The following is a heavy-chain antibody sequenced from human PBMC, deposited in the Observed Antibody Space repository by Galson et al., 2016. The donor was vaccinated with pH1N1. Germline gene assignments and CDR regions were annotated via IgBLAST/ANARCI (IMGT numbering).Heavy chain of an antibody. CDR2: ISGYNGDT. CDR1: GYMFTSYG. CDR3: ARLSGSRWLDP. D-gene: IGHD3-10*01. Sequence: SVKVSCKASGYMFTSYGITWVRQAPGQGLEWMGLISGYNGDTNYAQKFRGRLTMTTDTSPTTAHMELRSLRSDDTAFHYCARLSGSRWLDPWGQGTLVTVSS. V-gene: IGHV1-18*01. J-gene: IGHJ5*02.